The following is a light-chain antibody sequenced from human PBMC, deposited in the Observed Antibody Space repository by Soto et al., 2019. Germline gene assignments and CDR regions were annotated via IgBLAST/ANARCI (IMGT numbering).Light chain of an antibody. Sequence: DIQMTQSPSSLSASVGDRVTITCQASQDISNYLNWYQQKPGKAPKLLNYDASNLETGVTSRFSGSGSGTDFTFNISSLQPEDIATYYCQQYDNLPYTFGQGTKLEIK. V-gene: IGKV1-33*01. J-gene: IGKJ2*01. CDR3: QQYDNLPYT. CDR2: DAS. CDR1: QDISNY.